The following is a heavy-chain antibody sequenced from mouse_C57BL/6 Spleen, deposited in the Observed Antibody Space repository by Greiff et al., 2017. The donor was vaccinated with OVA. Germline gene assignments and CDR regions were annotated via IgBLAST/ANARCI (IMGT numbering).Heavy chain of an antibody. CDR3: ARDYYYGSSYGAWFAY. D-gene: IGHD1-1*01. Sequence: QVQLKESGPGILQSSQTLSLTCSFSGFSLSTSGMGVSWIRQPSGKGLEWLAHIYWDDDKRYNPSLKSRLTISKDTSRNQVFLKITSVDTADTATYYCARDYYYGSSYGAWFAYWGQGTLVTVSA. V-gene: IGHV8-12*01. CDR2: IYWDDDK. J-gene: IGHJ3*01. CDR1: GFSLSTSGMG.